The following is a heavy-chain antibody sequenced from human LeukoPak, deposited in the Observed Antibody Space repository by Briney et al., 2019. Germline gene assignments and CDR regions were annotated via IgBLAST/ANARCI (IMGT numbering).Heavy chain of an antibody. J-gene: IGHJ5*02. CDR3: TTDPDQPLFSLCS. CDR1: GFSFINAW. Sequence: GGSLRLSCAASGFSFINAWMSWVRQAPGKGLEWVGRIKSKTDGGTTDYAAPVKGRFTISRDDSKNTLYLQMNSLKSEDTAVYYCTTDPDQPLFSLCSWGQGTLVTVSS. CDR2: IKSKTDGGTT. V-gene: IGHV3-15*01. D-gene: IGHD2-2*01.